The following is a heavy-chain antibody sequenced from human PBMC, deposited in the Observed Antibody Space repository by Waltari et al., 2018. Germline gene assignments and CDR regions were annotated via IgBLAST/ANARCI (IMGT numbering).Heavy chain of an antibody. CDR2: IYYSGST. D-gene: IGHD3-22*01. CDR3: ARTYYYDSSGYYSGTFDY. J-gene: IGHJ4*02. V-gene: IGHV4-39*01. Sequence: GLEWIGSIYYSGSTYYNPSLKSRVTISVDTSKNQFSLKLSSVTAADTAVYYCARTYYYDSSGYYSGTFDYWGQGTLVTVSS.